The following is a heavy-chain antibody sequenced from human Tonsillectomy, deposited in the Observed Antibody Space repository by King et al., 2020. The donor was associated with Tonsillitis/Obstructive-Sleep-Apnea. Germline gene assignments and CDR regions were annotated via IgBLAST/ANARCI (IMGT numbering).Heavy chain of an antibody. V-gene: IGHV1-18*01. J-gene: IGHJ6*03. CDR1: GYTFTNYG. Sequence: VQLVQSGAEVKKPGAAMKVSCKASGYTFTNYGISWVRQAPGQGLEWVGWISAYNGSTNYAQKLQSRDTMTTDTSTRTSYMEQRSLRSDDTAVYYCARDAGNWTSLYYYHHYMDVWGNGTTVTVSS. CDR3: ARDAGNWTSLYYYHHYMDV. D-gene: IGHD1-1*01. CDR2: ISAYNGST.